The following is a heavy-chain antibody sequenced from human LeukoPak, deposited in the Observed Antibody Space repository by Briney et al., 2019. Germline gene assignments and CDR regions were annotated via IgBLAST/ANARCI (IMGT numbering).Heavy chain of an antibody. V-gene: IGHV4-39*07. CDR3: ARAHCTNGVCSYYFDY. CDR1: GGSIRSSYYY. CDR2: IYDSGST. J-gene: IGHJ4*02. Sequence: TSETLSLTCTVSGGSIRSSYYYWGWIRQPPGKGLEWIGSIYDSGSTYYNPSLKSRVTISVDTSKNQFSLKLSSVTAADTAVYYCARAHCTNGVCSYYFDYWGQGTLVTVSS. D-gene: IGHD2-8*01.